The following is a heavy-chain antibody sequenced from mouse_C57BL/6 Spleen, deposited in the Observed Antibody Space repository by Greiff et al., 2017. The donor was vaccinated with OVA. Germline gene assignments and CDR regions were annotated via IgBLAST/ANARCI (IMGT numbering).Heavy chain of an antibody. Sequence: QVQLQQPGAELVKPGASVKLSCKASGYTFTSYWMQWVKQRPGQGLEWIGEIDPSDSYTNYNQKFKGKATLTVDTSSSTAYMHLSSLTSEDSAGYYCARPYYYGSSPFDYWGQGTTLTVSS. CDR3: ARPYYYGSSPFDY. CDR1: GYTFTSYW. D-gene: IGHD1-1*01. V-gene: IGHV1-50*01. J-gene: IGHJ2*01. CDR2: IDPSDSYT.